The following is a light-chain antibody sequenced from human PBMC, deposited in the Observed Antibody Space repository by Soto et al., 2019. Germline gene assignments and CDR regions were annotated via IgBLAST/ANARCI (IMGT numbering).Light chain of an antibody. V-gene: IGKV3-11*01. CDR3: QQRSNWPQIT. Sequence: EIVLTQSPGTLSLSPGERATLSCRASQSVTSYLAWYQHKPGQAPRLLIYDASNRAPGIPARFSGSVPGTDFTLTIRSLEPEGFAVYYCQQRSNWPQITFGQGTRPEI. CDR2: DAS. J-gene: IGKJ5*01. CDR1: QSVTSY.